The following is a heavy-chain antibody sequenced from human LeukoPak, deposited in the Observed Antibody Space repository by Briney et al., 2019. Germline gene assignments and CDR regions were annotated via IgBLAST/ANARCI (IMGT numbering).Heavy chain of an antibody. J-gene: IGHJ4*02. V-gene: IGHV3-30-3*01. CDR1: GFTFSSYA. D-gene: IGHD2-2*01. Sequence: GRSLRLSCAASGFTFSSYALHWVRQAPGKGLEWVAVISYDGSNKYYADSVKGRFTISKDNAKNTVYLQMNNLRAEDTAVYYCVSFYETYWGRGTLVTVSS. CDR2: ISYDGSNK. CDR3: VSFYETY.